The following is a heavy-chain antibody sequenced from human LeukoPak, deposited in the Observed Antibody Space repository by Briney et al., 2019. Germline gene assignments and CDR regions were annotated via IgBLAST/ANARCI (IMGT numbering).Heavy chain of an antibody. J-gene: IGHJ4*02. CDR1: GYTFTGYY. Sequence: DSVKVSCKASGYTFTGYYMHWVRQAPGQGLEWMGWINPNSGGTNYAQKFQGRVTMTRDTSISTDYMELSRLRSDDTAVYYCARVSSSGWYYFDYWGQGTLVTVSS. CDR2: INPNSGGT. CDR3: ARVSSSGWYYFDY. D-gene: IGHD6-19*01. V-gene: IGHV1-2*02.